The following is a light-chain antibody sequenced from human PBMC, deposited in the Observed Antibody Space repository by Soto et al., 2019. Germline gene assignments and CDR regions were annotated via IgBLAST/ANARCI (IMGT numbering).Light chain of an antibody. V-gene: IGKV1-5*03. CDR1: QSISSW. CDR2: KAS. J-gene: IGKJ1*01. Sequence: IQMTQAPFTLAASLGDRATITCRASQSISSWLAWDQQKPGKAPKLLIYKASSLESGVPSRFSGSGSGTEFTLTISSLQPDDFATYYCQQYNSYSTLGQGTKVDIK. CDR3: QQYNSYST.